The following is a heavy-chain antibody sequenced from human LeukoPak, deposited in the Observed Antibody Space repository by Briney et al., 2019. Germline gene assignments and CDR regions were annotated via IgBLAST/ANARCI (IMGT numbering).Heavy chain of an antibody. J-gene: IGHJ3*02. V-gene: IGHV1-45*02. D-gene: IGHD3-22*01. CDR3: ARSFTMIDDAFDI. CDR2: ITPFNGNT. CDR1: GYTFTYRY. Sequence: SVKVSCKASGYTFTYRYLHWVRQAPGQALEWMGWITPFNGNTNYAQKFQDRVTITRDRSMSTAYMELSSLRSEDTAMYYCARSFTMIDDAFDIWGQGTMVTVSS.